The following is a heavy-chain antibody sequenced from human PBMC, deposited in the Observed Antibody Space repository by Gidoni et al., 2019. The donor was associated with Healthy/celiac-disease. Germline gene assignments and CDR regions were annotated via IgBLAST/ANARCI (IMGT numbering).Heavy chain of an antibody. J-gene: IGHJ5*02. V-gene: IGHV3-33*01. CDR1: GCTFSSDG. Sequence: QVQLVESGGGVVQPGRSLRLSCAASGCTFSSDGMHWVRQAPGKGLEWVAVIWYDGSNNYYADSVKGRFTISRDNSKNTLYLQMNSLRAEDTAVYYCARGLLGYCSGGSCGKDWFDPWGQGTLVTVSS. CDR3: ARGLLGYCSGGSCGKDWFDP. CDR2: IWYDGSNN. D-gene: IGHD2-15*01.